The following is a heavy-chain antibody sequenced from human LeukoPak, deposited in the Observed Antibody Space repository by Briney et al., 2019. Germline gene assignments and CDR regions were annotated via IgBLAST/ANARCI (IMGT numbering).Heavy chain of an antibody. CDR1: GGSISSYY. J-gene: IGHJ6*02. V-gene: IGHV4-59*01. D-gene: IGHD1-14*01. CDR3: AREGQPPHDRYGMDV. Sequence: SETLSLTCSVSGGSISSYYWSWIRQPPGKGVEWIGCIYKSGSTNYNPSLKSRVTISVDTSKNQFSLKLSSVTAADTAVYYCAREGQPPHDRYGMDVWGQGTTVTVSS. CDR2: IYKSGST.